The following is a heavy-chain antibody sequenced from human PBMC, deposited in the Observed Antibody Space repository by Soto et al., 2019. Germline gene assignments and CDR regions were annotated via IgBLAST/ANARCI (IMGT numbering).Heavy chain of an antibody. CDR2: IFYSGST. V-gene: IGHV4-39*07. Sequence: SETLSLTCTVSGGSISSSSYYWGWIRQPPGKGLEWIGSIFYSGSTYYNPSLKSRVAISVDTSKNQFSLKLSSVTAADTAVYYCARVKTTVVTRAYFDYWGQGTLVTVSS. J-gene: IGHJ4*02. CDR1: GGSISSSSYY. CDR3: ARVKTTVVTRAYFDY. D-gene: IGHD4-17*01.